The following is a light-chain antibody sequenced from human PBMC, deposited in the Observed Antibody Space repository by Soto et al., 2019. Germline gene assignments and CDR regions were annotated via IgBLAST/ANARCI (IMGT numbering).Light chain of an antibody. CDR3: SSSTSSNTLV. V-gene: IGLV2-14*01. CDR2: GVS. Sequence: ALTQPASVSSSPGQSITISCTGGKNDIGSSDYVSWYQQHPGKAPKLIIYGVSNRPSGTSDRFSGSKSGNTASLTISGLQADDEADYYCSSSTSSNTLVFGGGTKVTVL. CDR1: KNDIGSSDY. J-gene: IGLJ3*02.